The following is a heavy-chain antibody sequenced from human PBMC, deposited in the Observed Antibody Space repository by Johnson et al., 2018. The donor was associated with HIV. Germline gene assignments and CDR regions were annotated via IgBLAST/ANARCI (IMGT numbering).Heavy chain of an antibody. J-gene: IGHJ3*02. D-gene: IGHD2-2*01. Sequence: QVQLVESGGGVVQPGRSLRLSCSASGFTFSSYGMHWVRQTPGKGLEWVSVMYSGGDPYYADSVKGRFTISRDNSKNTLYLQMNSLRAEDTAVYYCAIETGDPVVPAARDAFDIWGQGTMVTVSS. CDR2: MYSGGDP. CDR1: GFTFSSYG. CDR3: AIETGDPVVPAARDAFDI. V-gene: IGHV3-NL1*01.